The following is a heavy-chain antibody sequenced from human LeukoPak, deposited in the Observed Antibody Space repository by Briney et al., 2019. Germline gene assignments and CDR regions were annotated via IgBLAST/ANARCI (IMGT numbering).Heavy chain of an antibody. J-gene: IGHJ6*03. Sequence: GASVKVSCKASGYTFSGYYMHWVRQAPGQGLEWMGWINPNSGGTKYPQKFQGRVTMTRDTSITTAYMELSRLRSDDTAVYYCARGKITIFGVVIDYYHYYMDVWGKGTTVTVSS. V-gene: IGHV1-2*02. CDR1: GYTFSGYY. D-gene: IGHD3-3*01. CDR3: ARGKITIFGVVIDYYHYYMDV. CDR2: INPNSGGT.